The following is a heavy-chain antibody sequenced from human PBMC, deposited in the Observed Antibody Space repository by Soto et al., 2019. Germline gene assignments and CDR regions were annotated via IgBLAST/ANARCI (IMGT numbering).Heavy chain of an antibody. CDR2: INQDGSEK. D-gene: IGHD1-26*01. Sequence: GGSLRLSCAASGFSFRSHWMTWVRQAPGKGLEWAANINQDGSEKHYVDSVKGRFTISRDNAKNSLYLRMNSLRAEDTAVYYCAKALYYRVDYWGQGTLVTVSS. CDR3: AKALYYRVDY. J-gene: IGHJ4*02. V-gene: IGHV3-7*03. CDR1: GFSFRSHW.